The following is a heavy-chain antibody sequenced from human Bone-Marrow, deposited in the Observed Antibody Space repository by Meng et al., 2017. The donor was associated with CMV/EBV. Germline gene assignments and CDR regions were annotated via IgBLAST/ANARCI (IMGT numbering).Heavy chain of an antibody. D-gene: IGHD2-2*01. CDR2: IYYGGNT. CDR1: GGSISTYY. CDR3: ARVEGSSIDY. V-gene: IGHV4-59*01. J-gene: IGHJ4*02. Sequence: SETLSLTCTVSGGSISTYYWSWLRQPPGKGLELTGYIYYGGNTYYSPSLKGRVTFSEDTPKNQFSLKQTAVTAADTAVYYGARVEGSSIDYWGQGTLVTVSS.